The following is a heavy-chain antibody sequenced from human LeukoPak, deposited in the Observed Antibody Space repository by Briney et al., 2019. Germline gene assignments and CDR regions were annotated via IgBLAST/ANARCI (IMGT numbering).Heavy chain of an antibody. J-gene: IGHJ4*02. CDR2: ISTDASST. D-gene: IGHD4-11*01. CDR1: GFTFSSYW. V-gene: IGHV3-74*01. CDR3: TGHHQAYSRTY. Sequence: PGRSLRLSCAASGFTFSSYWMHWVRQAPGKGLVWVSRISTDASSTTYADSVKGRFTISRDNAKDTLYLQMNSLRAEDTAVYYCTGHHQAYSRTYWGQGTLVTVSS.